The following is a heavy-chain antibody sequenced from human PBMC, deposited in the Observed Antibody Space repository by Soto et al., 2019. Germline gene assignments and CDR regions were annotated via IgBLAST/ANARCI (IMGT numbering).Heavy chain of an antibody. CDR3: ARDLRFSSTNYFDF. CDR2: IDGSSDYT. J-gene: IGHJ4*02. Sequence: GGSLRLSCTASGFLFTDNYMSWIRQPPGKGLEWLAYIDGSSDYTNSADSVKGRFTISRDNAKNSVFLQMNNLRADDTAVYYCARDLRFSSTNYFDFWGRGTLVTVSS. CDR1: GFLFTDNY. V-gene: IGHV3-11*06. D-gene: IGHD2-8*01.